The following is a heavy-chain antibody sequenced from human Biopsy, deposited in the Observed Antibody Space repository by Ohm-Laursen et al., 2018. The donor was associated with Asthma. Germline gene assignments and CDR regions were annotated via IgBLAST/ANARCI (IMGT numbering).Heavy chain of an antibody. Sequence: SETLSLTCTVSPGSINDYYWNWIRQFPGKGLEWMGYVYSTGSTRYNPSLKSRVTISVDTSVNQVSLKLTSMTAADTAVYYCARATSTWSQSGPHYFDHWGQGALVTVSS. CDR1: PGSINDYY. CDR2: VYSTGST. CDR3: ARATSTWSQSGPHYFDH. J-gene: IGHJ4*02. D-gene: IGHD6-13*01. V-gene: IGHV4-59*01.